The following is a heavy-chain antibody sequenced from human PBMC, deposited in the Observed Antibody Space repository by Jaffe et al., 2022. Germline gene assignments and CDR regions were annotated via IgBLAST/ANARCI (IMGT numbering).Heavy chain of an antibody. J-gene: IGHJ6*03. CDR1: GFTFDDYA. CDR3: AKDIIPDLGPPYMDV. D-gene: IGHD3-16*01. CDR2: ISWNSGSI. V-gene: IGHV3-9*01. Sequence: EVQLVESGGGLVQPGRSLRLSCAASGFTFDDYAMHWVRQAPGKGLEWVSGISWNSGSIGYADSVKGRFTISRDNAKNSLYLQMNSLRAEDTALYYCAKDIIPDLGPPYMDVWGKGTTVTVSS.